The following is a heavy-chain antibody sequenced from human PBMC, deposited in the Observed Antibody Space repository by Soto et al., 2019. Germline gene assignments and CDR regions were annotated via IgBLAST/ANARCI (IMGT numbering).Heavy chain of an antibody. J-gene: IGHJ6*02. D-gene: IGHD3-22*01. CDR1: GYTFTGQY. CDR2: INPNRGGT. Sequence: QVQLVQSGAEMKKPGASVKVSCKASGYTFTGQYMHWVRQAPGQGLEWMGWINPNRGGTSYAQKFQGRVTMPRETSISTAYMELSRLRFDDTAVYYCARGLRYDSGAYLTYSFYYYGMDVWGQGTTVTVSS. CDR3: ARGLRYDSGAYLTYSFYYYGMDV. V-gene: IGHV1-2*02.